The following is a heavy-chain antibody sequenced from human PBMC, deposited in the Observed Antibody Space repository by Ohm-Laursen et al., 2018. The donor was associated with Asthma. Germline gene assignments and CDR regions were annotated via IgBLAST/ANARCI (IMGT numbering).Heavy chain of an antibody. CDR2: ISSSSSTI. D-gene: IGHD5-12*01. CDR3: ARRKNGYDPDYYYFYAMDV. V-gene: IGHV3-48*01. Sequence: GSLRLSCTASEFTFSLYSMNWVRQAPGKGLEWVSYISSSSSTIYYADSVKGRFTISRDNSKNTLYLQMSSLRAEDTAVYYCARRKNGYDPDYYYFYAMDVWGQGTTVTVSS. J-gene: IGHJ6*02. CDR1: EFTFSLYS.